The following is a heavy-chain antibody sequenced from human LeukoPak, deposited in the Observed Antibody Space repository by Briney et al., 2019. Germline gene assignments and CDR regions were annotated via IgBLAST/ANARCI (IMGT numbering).Heavy chain of an antibody. CDR3: AKDVRFLEWVNPSLDAFDI. V-gene: IGHV3-30*02. Sequence: PGGSLRLSCAASGFTFSSYAMHWVRQAPGKGREWVAFIQYDGSNKYYADSVKGRFTISRDNSKNTLFLQMNSLRPEDTAVYYCAKDVRFLEWVNPSLDAFDIWGQGTMVTVSS. D-gene: IGHD3-3*01. CDR2: IQYDGSNK. CDR1: GFTFSSYA. J-gene: IGHJ3*02.